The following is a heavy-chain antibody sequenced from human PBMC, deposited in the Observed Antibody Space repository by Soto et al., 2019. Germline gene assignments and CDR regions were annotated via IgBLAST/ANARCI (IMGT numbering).Heavy chain of an antibody. CDR3: ANRLGSF. CDR2: THHSGST. CDR1: GGSFSTYY. V-gene: IGHV4-34*01. D-gene: IGHD3-16*01. J-gene: IGHJ4*02. Sequence: QVQLQQWGTGLLKPSETLSLTCAVYGGSFSTYYWAWIRQPPGKGLEWIGETHHSGSTTYSPSLMSRVSISIDTSRNQFSLKLRAVIAADTGVYYCANRLGSFWGQGTLVTVSS.